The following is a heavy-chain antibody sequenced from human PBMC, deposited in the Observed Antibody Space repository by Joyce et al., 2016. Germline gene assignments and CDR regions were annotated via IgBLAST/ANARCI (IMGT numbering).Heavy chain of an antibody. CDR3: AKEGGSTTTGTMNWYFDL. Sequence: QVQLVESGGGVVQPGRSLRLSCAASGFTFTSFGMHWVRQAPGKGLEWVAVISYDGSSPYYADSVKGRFTIYRENSKNTPYLQMNSPRADDTAVYYCAKEGGSTTTGTMNWYFDLWGRGTLVTVSS. CDR1: GFTFTSFG. CDR2: ISYDGSSP. D-gene: IGHD4-17*01. J-gene: IGHJ2*01. V-gene: IGHV3-30*18.